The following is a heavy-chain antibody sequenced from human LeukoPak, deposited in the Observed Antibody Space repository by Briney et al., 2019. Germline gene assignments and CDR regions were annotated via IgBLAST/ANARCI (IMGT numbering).Heavy chain of an antibody. CDR3: VLTLPRKVLRYFDWLLFDY. D-gene: IGHD3-9*01. CDR1: GGSISSYY. Sequence: PSETLSLTCSVSGGSISSYYWSWIRQPPGKGLEWIGYIYYSGSTNYNPSLKSRVTISVDTSKNQFSLKLSSVTAADTAVYYCVLTLPRKVLRYFDWLLFDYWGQGTLVTVSS. V-gene: IGHV4-59*12. CDR2: IYYSGST. J-gene: IGHJ4*02.